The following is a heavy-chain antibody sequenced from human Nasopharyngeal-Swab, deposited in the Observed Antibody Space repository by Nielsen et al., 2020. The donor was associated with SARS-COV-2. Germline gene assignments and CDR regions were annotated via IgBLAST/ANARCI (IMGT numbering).Heavy chain of an antibody. V-gene: IGHV4-39*07. J-gene: IGHJ6*02. CDR1: GGSFSGYY. Sequence: SQTLPLTCAVYGGSFSGYYWGWIRQPPGKGLEWIGSIYYSGSTYYNPSLKSRVTISVDTSKNQFSLKLSSVTTADTAVYYCARVVSLYYYYYGMDVWGQETTVTVSS. CDR3: ARVVSLYYYYYGMDV. CDR2: IYYSGST. D-gene: IGHD2-21*01.